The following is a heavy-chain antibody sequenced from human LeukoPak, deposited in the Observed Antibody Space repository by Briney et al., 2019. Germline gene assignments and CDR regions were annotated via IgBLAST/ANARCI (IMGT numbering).Heavy chain of an antibody. CDR2: IYYSGST. CDR1: GGSISSSSYY. CDR3: ARGSTMVRGIPDY. Sequence: SETLSLTCTVSGGSISSSSYYWGWIRQPPGKGLGWIGSIYYSGSTYYNPSLKSRVTISVDTSKNQFSLKLSSVTAADTAVYYCARGSTMVRGIPDYWGQGTLVTVSS. D-gene: IGHD3-10*01. J-gene: IGHJ4*02. V-gene: IGHV4-39*07.